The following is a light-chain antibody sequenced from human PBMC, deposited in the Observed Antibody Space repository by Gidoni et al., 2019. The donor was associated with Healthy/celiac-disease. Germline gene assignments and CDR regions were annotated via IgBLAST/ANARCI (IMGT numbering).Light chain of an antibody. CDR3: QSADSSGTYEV. CDR1: ALPKQY. CDR2: KDS. J-gene: IGLJ2*01. Sequence: SYELTQPPSVSVSPGQTARITCSGDALPKQYAYWYQQKPGQAPLLVIYKDSDRPSVIPERFSGSSSGTTVPLTISGVQAEYEADYYCQSADSSGTYEVFGGGTKLTVL. V-gene: IGLV3-25*03.